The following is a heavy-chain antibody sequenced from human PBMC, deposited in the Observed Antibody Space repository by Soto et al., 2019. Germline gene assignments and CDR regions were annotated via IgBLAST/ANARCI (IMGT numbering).Heavy chain of an antibody. J-gene: IGHJ6*02. V-gene: IGHV4-59*01. CDR3: ARDLSGYDPKGMDV. CDR2: IYYSGST. CDR1: GSSISSYY. Sequence: SETLSLTCTVSGSSISSYYWSWIRQPPGKGLEWIGYIYYSGSTNYNPSLKSRVTISVDTSKNQFSLKLSSVTAADTAVYYCARDLSGYDPKGMDVWGQGTTVTV. D-gene: IGHD5-12*01.